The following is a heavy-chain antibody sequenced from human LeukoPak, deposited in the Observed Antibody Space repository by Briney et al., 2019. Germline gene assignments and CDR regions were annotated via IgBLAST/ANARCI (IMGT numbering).Heavy chain of an antibody. J-gene: IGHJ4*02. CDR1: GYTFTSYA. CDR2: INTNTGNP. D-gene: IGHD3-22*01. Sequence: ASVKVSCKASGYTFTSYAMHWVRQAPGQGLEWMGWINTNTGNPTYAQGFTGRFVFSLDTSVSTAYLQISSLKAEDTAVYYCARSLFYYYDSSGYSHFDYWGQGTLVTVSS. CDR3: ARSLFYYYDSSGYSHFDY. V-gene: IGHV7-4-1*02.